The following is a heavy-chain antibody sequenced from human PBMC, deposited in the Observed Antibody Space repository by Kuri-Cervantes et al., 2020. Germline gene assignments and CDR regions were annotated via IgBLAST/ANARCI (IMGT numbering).Heavy chain of an antibody. CDR2: ISWNSGSI. J-gene: IGHJ3*02. CDR3: AREMTTVTTGGRAFDI. D-gene: IGHD4-17*01. Sequence: GGSLRLSCAASGFTFDDYAMHWVRQAPGKGLEWVSGISWNSGSIGYADSVKGRFTISRDNAKNSLYLQMNSLRAEDTALYYCAREMTTVTTGGRAFDIWGQGTMVTVSS. CDR1: GFTFDDYA. V-gene: IGHV3-9*01.